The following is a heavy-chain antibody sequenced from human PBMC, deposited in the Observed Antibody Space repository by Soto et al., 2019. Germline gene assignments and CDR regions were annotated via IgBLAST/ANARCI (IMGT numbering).Heavy chain of an antibody. CDR2: ISSSSTYI. CDR1: GFTFSSYS. V-gene: IGHV3-21*01. CDR3: AVKTYCTNGVCPFDY. D-gene: IGHD2-8*01. Sequence: EVQLVESGGGLVKPGGSLRLSCAASGFTFSSYSMGWVRQAPGKGLEWVSSISSSSTYIFYADSVKGRFTTSRDNAKNSLYLQMNSLRAEDTAVYYCAVKTYCTNGVCPFDYWGQGTLVTVSP. J-gene: IGHJ4*02.